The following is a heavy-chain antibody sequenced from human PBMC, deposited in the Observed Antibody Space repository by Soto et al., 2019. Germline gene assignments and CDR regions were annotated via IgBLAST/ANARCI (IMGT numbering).Heavy chain of an antibody. D-gene: IGHD2-21*02. CDR2: TSANDGTK. CDR3: AREVVTTEWYFDN. J-gene: IGHJ4*02. Sequence: QVQLMESGGGVVHPGGSLRLSFVTSGFTFSSHSMHWFRQAPGKGLEWVAVTSANDGTKFSTDSLKGRFTVSRDNSKYTLYLQMNSLRVEDTAVYYCAREVVTTEWYFDNWGQGILVIVSS. CDR1: GFTFSSHS. V-gene: IGHV3-30-3*01.